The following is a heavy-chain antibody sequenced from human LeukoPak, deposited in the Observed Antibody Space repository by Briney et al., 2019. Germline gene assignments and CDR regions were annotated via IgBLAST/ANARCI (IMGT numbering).Heavy chain of an antibody. D-gene: IGHD3-22*01. J-gene: IGHJ4*02. CDR3: ASGGYYDSSGHLFDY. Sequence: ASVTVSCKASGGTFSSYAISWVRQAPGQGLEWMGGIIPIFGTANYAQKFQGRVTITTDESTSTAYMELSSLRSEDTAVYYCASGGYYDSSGHLFDYWGQGTLVTVSS. CDR2: IIPIFGTA. V-gene: IGHV1-69*05. CDR1: GGTFSSYA.